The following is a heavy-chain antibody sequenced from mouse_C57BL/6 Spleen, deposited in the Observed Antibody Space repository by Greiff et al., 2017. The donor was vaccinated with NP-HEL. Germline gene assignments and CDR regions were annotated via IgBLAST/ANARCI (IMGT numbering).Heavy chain of an antibody. J-gene: IGHJ4*01. CDR3: ARGNYGAMDY. CDR1: GFSLTSYG. V-gene: IGHV2-6*01. D-gene: IGHD2-1*01. Sequence: QVQLKQSGPGLVAPSQCLSITCTVSGFSLTSYGVDWVRQSPGKGLEWLGVIWGVGSTNYNSALKSRLSISKDNSKSQVFLKMNSLQTDDTAMYYCARGNYGAMDYWGQGTSVTVSS. CDR2: IWGVGST.